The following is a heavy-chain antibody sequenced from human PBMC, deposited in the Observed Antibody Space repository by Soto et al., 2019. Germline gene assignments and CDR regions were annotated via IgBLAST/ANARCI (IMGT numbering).Heavy chain of an antibody. J-gene: IGHJ6*04. CDR3: AREGTSSWSGDYGMDA. CDR1: GGSMRSYY. Sequence: SETLSLTCTVSGGSMRSYYWSWIRQPPGKGLEWIGYIYYSGVSNYNPPPKSRVTMSVDTSNNQFFLKLNSVTAADTAVYYCAREGTSSWSGDYGMDAWGKGTMVTVAS. V-gene: IGHV4-59*01. D-gene: IGHD6-13*01. CDR2: IYYSGVS.